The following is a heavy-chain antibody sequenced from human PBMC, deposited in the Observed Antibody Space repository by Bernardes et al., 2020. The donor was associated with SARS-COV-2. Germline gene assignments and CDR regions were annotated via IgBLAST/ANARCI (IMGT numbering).Heavy chain of an antibody. CDR2: ISSNGGST. CDR3: AREGADDSSGYPCCMDV. CDR1: GFTFSSYA. J-gene: IGHJ6*02. V-gene: IGHV3-64*01. Sequence: GSLRLSCAASGFTFSSYAMHWVRQAPGKGLEYVSAISSNGGSTYYANSVKGRFTTSRDNSKNTLYLQMGSLRAEDMAVYYCAREGADDSSGYPCCMDVWGQGTTVTVSS. D-gene: IGHD3-22*01.